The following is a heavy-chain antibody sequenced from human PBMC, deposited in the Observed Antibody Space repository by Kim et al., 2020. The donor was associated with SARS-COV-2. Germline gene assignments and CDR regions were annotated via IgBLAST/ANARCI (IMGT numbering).Heavy chain of an antibody. CDR1: GYTFISYG. CDR3: AGGASIAAVGTRYWDFDY. D-gene: IGHD6-13*01. CDR2: ISGYNGNT. V-gene: IGHV1-18*01. Sequence: ASVKVSCKASGYTFISYGISWVRQAPGQGLEWMGWISGYNGNTNSAQNFQGRVTMTSDTSTRTGYMELRSLRSDDTAIYYCAGGASIAAVGTRYWDFDYWGKGTLVNVSS. J-gene: IGHJ4*02.